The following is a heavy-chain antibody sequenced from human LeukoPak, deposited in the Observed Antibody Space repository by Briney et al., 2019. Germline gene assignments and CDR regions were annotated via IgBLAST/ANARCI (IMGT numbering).Heavy chain of an antibody. J-gene: IGHJ4*02. CDR1: GFTFRSYG. V-gene: IGHV3-30*03. Sequence: GGSLRLSCAASGFTFRSYGMHWVRQTPGKGLEWVAFISYDGGDKYYADSVKGRFTISRDNPKNSLYLQMNSLRAEDTAVYYCARASMRMATAGLVDYWGQGTLVTVSS. CDR3: ARASMRMATAGLVDY. D-gene: IGHD5-24*01. CDR2: ISYDGGDK.